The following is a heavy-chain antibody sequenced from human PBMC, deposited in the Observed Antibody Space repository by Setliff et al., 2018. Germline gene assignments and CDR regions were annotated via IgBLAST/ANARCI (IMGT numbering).Heavy chain of an antibody. D-gene: IGHD3-22*01. CDR2: IFSNDEK. CDR3: ARAYYDSSGYYPLGY. V-gene: IGHV2-26*01. CDR1: GFSLSNARMG. J-gene: IGHJ4*02. Sequence: SGPTLVNPTETLTLTCTVSGFSLSNARMGVSWIRQPPGKALEWLAHIFSNDEKSYSTSLKSRLTISKDTSKSQVVLTMTNMDPVDTATYYCARAYYDSSGYYPLGYWGQGTLVTVS.